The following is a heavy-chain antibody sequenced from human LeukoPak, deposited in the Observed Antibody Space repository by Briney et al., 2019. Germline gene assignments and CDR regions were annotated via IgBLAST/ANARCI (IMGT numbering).Heavy chain of an antibody. V-gene: IGHV3-23*01. CDR3: AKDQGYSSSWFDY. Sequence: PGGSLRLSCAASGFTFSSYAMSWVRQAPGKGLEWVSAISSSGGSTYYADSVKGRFTISRDNSKNTLYLQMNSLRAEDTAVYYCAKDQGYSSSWFDYWGQGTLVTVSS. CDR2: ISSSGGST. CDR1: GFTFSSYA. J-gene: IGHJ4*02. D-gene: IGHD6-13*01.